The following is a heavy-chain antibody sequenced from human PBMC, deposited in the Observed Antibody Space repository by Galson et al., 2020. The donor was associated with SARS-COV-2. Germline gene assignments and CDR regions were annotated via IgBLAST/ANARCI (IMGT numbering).Heavy chain of an antibody. Sequence: SHTLSLIRTVSGGPVGCGSRSYYTWNWIRHSPRKWLDRIGQVHSTGNTKYKPSHKNQVTMSIVTSKTQFSLRVTSMNAADTAIYYCARTEWPNYYCDSWGQGILVTVAS. D-gene: IGHD3-3*01. CDR3: ARTEWPNYYCDS. J-gene: IGHJ4*02. CDR1: GGPVGCGSRSYY. CDR2: VHSTGNT. V-gene: IGHV4-61*01.